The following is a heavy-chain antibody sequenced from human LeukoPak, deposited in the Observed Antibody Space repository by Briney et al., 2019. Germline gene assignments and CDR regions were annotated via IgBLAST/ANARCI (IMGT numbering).Heavy chain of an antibody. D-gene: IGHD6-13*01. CDR1: GYTFTSYD. V-gene: IGHV1-46*01. CDR3: ASLGAAAGTHYYYYMDV. CDR2: INPSGGST. J-gene: IGHJ6*03. Sequence: ASVKVSCKASGYTFTSYDINWVRQATGQGLEWMGIINPSGGSTSYAQKFQGRVTMTRDTSTSTVYMELSSLRSEDTAVYYCASLGAAAGTHYYYYMDVWGKGTTVTVSS.